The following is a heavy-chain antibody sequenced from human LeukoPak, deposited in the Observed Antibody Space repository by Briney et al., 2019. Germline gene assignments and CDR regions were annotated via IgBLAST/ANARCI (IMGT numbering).Heavy chain of an antibody. D-gene: IGHD4-23*01. CDR3: ARDDGGKRDGLDV. J-gene: IGHJ6*02. Sequence: ASVKVSCKASGYTFTGYYMHWVRQTPGQGLEWMGWINSNSGGTNYAQKFQGRVTMTRDTSISTAYMELSRLRSDDTAVYFCARDDGGKRDGLDVWGQETTVTVSS. CDR1: GYTFTGYY. V-gene: IGHV1-2*02. CDR2: INSNSGGT.